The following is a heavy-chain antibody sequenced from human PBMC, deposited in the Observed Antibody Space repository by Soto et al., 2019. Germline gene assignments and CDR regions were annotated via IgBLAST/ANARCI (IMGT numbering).Heavy chain of an antibody. Sequence: SVKVSCKASGGTFSSYAISWVRQAPGQGLEWMGGMIPNFGKANYAQKFQGRVTITTNESTSTAYMELSSLRSEDTAVYYCARGLGSSSWDKFDYWGQGTLVTVSS. CDR1: GGTFSSYA. D-gene: IGHD6-13*01. CDR2: MIPNFGKA. V-gene: IGHV1-69*05. J-gene: IGHJ4*02. CDR3: ARGLGSSSWDKFDY.